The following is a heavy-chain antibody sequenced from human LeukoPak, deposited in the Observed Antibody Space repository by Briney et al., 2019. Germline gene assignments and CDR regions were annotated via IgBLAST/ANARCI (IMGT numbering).Heavy chain of an antibody. J-gene: IGHJ3*02. CDR2: IYSGGST. D-gene: IGHD3-22*01. CDR3: ARLSLTMIVRLDAFDI. CDR1: GFTVSSNY. Sequence: GGSLRLSCAASGFTVSSNYMSWVRQAPGKGLEWVSVIYSGGSTYYADSVKGRFTISRDNSKNTLYLQMNSLRAEDTAVYYCARLSLTMIVRLDAFDIWGQGTMVTVSS. V-gene: IGHV3-66*01.